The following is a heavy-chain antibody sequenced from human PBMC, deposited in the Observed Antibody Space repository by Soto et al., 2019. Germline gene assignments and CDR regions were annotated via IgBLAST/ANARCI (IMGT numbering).Heavy chain of an antibody. CDR2: VYYNGNT. D-gene: IGHD3-16*02. CDR3: ARGPSLDNSVIVITRNFDY. J-gene: IGHJ4*02. Sequence: PSETLSLTCTVSGGSTSSSSYQWVWIRQPPGKGLEWIGNVYYNGNTYSNPSLKSRLTISVDTSNNQFSLKVKSVTAADTAVYYCARGPSLDNSVIVITRNFDYWGQGTLVTVSS. V-gene: IGHV4-39*01. CDR1: GGSTSSSSYQ.